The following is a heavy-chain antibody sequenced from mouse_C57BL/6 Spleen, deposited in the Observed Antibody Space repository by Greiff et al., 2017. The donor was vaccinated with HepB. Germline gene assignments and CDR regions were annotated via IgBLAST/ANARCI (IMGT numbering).Heavy chain of an antibody. J-gene: IGHJ4*01. D-gene: IGHD2-4*01. V-gene: IGHV2-2*01. Sequence: VHLVESGPGLVQPSQSLSITCTVSGFSLTSYGVHWVRQSPGKGLEWLGVIWSGGSTDYNAAFISRLSISKDNSKSQVFFKMNSLQADDTAIYYCARKGDDYDGYYYAMDYWGQGTSVTVSS. CDR3: ARKGDDYDGYYYAMDY. CDR1: GFSLTSYG. CDR2: IWSGGST.